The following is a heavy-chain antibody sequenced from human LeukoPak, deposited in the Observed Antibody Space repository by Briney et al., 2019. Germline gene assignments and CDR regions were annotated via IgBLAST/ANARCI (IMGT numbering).Heavy chain of an antibody. CDR3: ARDPALYCTGGSCREYYFDY. CDR2: ISYDGRNK. D-gene: IGHD2-15*01. V-gene: IGHV3-30*04. J-gene: IGHJ4*02. CDR1: GCTFSNYA. Sequence: PGGSPRLSCAVSGCTFSNYAMHWVRQAPGKGLEWVALISYDGRNKYYADSVKGRFTVSRDNAKSTLYLQMNSLRGEDTAAYYCARDPALYCTGGSCREYYFDYWGQGALVTVSS.